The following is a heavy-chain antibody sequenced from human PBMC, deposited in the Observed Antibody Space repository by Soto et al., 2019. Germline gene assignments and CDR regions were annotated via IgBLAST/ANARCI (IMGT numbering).Heavy chain of an antibody. V-gene: IGHV1-18*01. CDR3: ARDLMLYCSGGSCYRDAFDI. Sequence: GASVKVSCKASGYTFTSYGISWVRQAPGQGPEWMGWISAYNGNTNYAQKLQGRVTMTTDTSTSTAYMELRSLRSEDTAVYYCARDLMLYCSGGSCYRDAFDIWGQGTMVTVSS. CDR1: GYTFTSYG. J-gene: IGHJ3*02. CDR2: ISAYNGNT. D-gene: IGHD2-15*01.